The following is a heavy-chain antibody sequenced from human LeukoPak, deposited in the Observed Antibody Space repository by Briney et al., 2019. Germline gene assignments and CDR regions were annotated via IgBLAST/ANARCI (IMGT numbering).Heavy chain of an antibody. CDR1: GFIFSSYG. V-gene: IGHV3-33*01. Sequence: GGSLRLSCAASGFIFSSYGMHWVRQAPGKGLEWVAVIWYDGTNKYYADSVKGRFIISRDNSKNTLHLQMNSLRAGDTAVYYCARAAYDSSGYLTVWGQGTLVTVSS. CDR2: IWYDGTNK. CDR3: ARAAYDSSGYLTV. J-gene: IGHJ1*01. D-gene: IGHD3-22*01.